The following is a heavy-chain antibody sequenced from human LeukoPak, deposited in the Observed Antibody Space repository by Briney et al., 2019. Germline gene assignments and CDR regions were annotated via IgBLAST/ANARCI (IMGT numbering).Heavy chain of an antibody. J-gene: IGHJ5*02. V-gene: IGHV4-34*01. Sequence: SETLSLTCAVYGGSFSGYYWSWIRQPPGKGLEWIGEINHSGRTNYNPSLKSRVTISVDTSKNQFSLRLSSVTAADTAVYYCARHRGYCSTISCYGDNWFDPWGQGTLVTVSS. D-gene: IGHD2-2*01. CDR3: ARHRGYCSTISCYGDNWFDP. CDR2: INHSGRT. CDR1: GGSFSGYY.